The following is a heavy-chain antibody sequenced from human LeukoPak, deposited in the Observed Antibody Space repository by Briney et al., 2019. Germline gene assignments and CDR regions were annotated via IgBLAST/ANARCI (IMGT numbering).Heavy chain of an antibody. D-gene: IGHD3-10*01. V-gene: IGHV4-34*01. Sequence: SETLSLTCAVYGGSFSGYYWSWIRQPPGKGLEWIGEINHSGSTNYNPSLKSRVTISVDTSKNQFSLKLSSVTAADTAVYYCARDTMVRGANVAYWGQGTLVTVSS. CDR2: INHSGST. CDR1: GGSFSGYY. CDR3: ARDTMVRGANVAY. J-gene: IGHJ4*02.